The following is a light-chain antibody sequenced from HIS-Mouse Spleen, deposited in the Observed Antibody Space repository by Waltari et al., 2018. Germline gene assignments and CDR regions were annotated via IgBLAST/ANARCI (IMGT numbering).Light chain of an antibody. V-gene: IGLV2-14*03. CDR3: SSYTSSSTEV. J-gene: IGLJ2*01. CDR2: DVS. CDR1: SRDVGGYNS. Sequence: QSALTQPASVSGSPGQSTTIPCTGTSRDVGGYNSVPWYQQHPGKAPKLMIYDVSNRPSGVSNRFSGSKSGNTASLTISGLQAEDEADYYCSSYTSSSTEVFGGGTKLTVL.